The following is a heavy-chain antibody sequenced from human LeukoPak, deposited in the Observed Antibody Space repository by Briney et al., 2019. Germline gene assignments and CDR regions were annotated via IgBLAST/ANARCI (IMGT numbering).Heavy chain of an antibody. V-gene: IGHV3-66*01. CDR3: ARSGGDYLFFDD. Sequence: PGGSLRLSCAASGFTVSSNYMSWVRQAPGKGLEWVSVIYSGGNTYYADSVKGRFTIPRDNSKNTVYLQMNSLRAEDTAVYFCARSGGDYLFFDDWGQGTLVTVSS. J-gene: IGHJ4*02. D-gene: IGHD2-21*02. CDR1: GFTVSSNY. CDR2: IYSGGNT.